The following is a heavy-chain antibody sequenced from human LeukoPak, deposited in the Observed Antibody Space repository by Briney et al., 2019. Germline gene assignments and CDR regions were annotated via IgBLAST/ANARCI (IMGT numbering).Heavy chain of an antibody. D-gene: IGHD6-19*01. CDR1: GGSFSGYY. V-gene: IGHV4-34*01. CDR2: INHSGST. Sequence: SETLSLTCDVYGGSFSGYYWSWIRQPPGKGLEWIGEINHSGSTNYNPSLKSRVTISVDTSKNQFSLKLSSVTAADTAVYYCAREPFTGQWLGYYYYGMDVWGQGTTVTVSS. CDR3: AREPFTGQWLGYYYYGMDV. J-gene: IGHJ6*02.